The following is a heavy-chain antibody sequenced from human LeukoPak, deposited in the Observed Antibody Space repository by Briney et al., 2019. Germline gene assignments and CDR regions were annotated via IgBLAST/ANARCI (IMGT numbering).Heavy chain of an antibody. CDR2: IYHTGST. Sequence: TSSETLSLTCAVSGDSITNSRYHWGWVRQPPGKGREWMASIYHTGSTYYNSSLKSRVTISVDTSKNQFSLELTSATAADTAVYYCARHLMAVMDPWGQGTLVTVSS. D-gene: IGHD3-16*01. J-gene: IGHJ5*02. CDR3: ARHLMAVMDP. V-gene: IGHV4-39*01. CDR1: GDSITNSRYH.